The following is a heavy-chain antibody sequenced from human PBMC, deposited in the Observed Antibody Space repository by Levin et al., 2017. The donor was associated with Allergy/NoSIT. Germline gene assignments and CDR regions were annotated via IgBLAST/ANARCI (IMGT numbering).Heavy chain of an antibody. J-gene: IGHJ6*02. V-gene: IGHV3-9*01. CDR1: GFTFDDYA. CDR3: TKGTRAARGTGMDV. D-gene: IGHD6-6*01. CDR2: ISWNSGIT. Sequence: PGGSLRLSCAASGFTFDDYAIHWVRQAPGKGLEWVSGISWNSGITGYADSVKGRFTISRDNAKNSLYLQMNSLRPEDTALYYCTKGTRAARGTGMDVWGQGTTVTVSS.